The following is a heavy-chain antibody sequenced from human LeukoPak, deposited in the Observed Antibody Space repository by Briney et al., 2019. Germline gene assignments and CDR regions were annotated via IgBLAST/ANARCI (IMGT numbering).Heavy chain of an antibody. V-gene: IGHV4-38-2*01. J-gene: IGHJ4*02. CDR1: GYSISSGYY. Sequence: SETLSLTCAVSGYSISSGYYWGWIRQPPGKGLEWIGSIYHSGSTYYNPSLKSRVTISVDTSKNQFSLKLSSVTAADTAVYYCARAKSAAGYWGQGTLVTVSS. D-gene: IGHD4/OR15-4a*01. CDR2: IYHSGST. CDR3: ARAKSAAGY.